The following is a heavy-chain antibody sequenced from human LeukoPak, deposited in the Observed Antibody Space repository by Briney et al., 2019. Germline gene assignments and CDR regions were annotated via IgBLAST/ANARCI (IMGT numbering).Heavy chain of an antibody. CDR2: ISEYNTNT. J-gene: IGHJ4*02. CDR3: ARGSGGSFDY. Sequence: ASVKVSCKTSGYTFTSYGISWVRQAPGQGLEWMGWISEYNTNTNYAQKLQGRVTMTTDTSTNTAYLELRSLTSDDPAVYYCARGSGGSFDYWGQGTLVTVSS. D-gene: IGHD2-15*01. CDR1: GYTFTSYG. V-gene: IGHV1-18*01.